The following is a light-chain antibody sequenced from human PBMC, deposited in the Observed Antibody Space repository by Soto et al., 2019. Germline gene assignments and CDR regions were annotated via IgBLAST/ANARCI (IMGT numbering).Light chain of an antibody. CDR2: AAS. V-gene: IGKV1-39*01. Sequence: DIQMTQSPSSLSASVGDRVTITCRASQSISIFLNWYQQKPGKAPNLLIYAASSLQSGVPSRFSGSSYRTAFTLTISSVQSEDSATYYCQQTDSIPETFGPGTKVEIK. J-gene: IGKJ1*01. CDR1: QSISIF. CDR3: QQTDSIPET.